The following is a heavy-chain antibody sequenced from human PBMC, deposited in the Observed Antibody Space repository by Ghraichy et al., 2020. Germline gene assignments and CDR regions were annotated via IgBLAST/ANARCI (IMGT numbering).Heavy chain of an antibody. V-gene: IGHV1-18*01. CDR2: ISAYNGNT. J-gene: IGHJ4*02. Sequence: ASVKVSCKASGYSFASYGITWVRQAPGQGLEWMGWISAYNGNTKYAQILQGRVTMTTDTSTSTAYMELRSLRSDDTAVYFCARDGGLYDSSGDFDYWGQGTLVTVSS. CDR3: ARDGGLYDSSGDFDY. D-gene: IGHD3-22*01. CDR1: GYSFASYG.